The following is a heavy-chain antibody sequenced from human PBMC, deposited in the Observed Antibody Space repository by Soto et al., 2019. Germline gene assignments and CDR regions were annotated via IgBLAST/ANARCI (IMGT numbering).Heavy chain of an antibody. J-gene: IGHJ4*02. V-gene: IGHV3-23*03. CDR3: ARRTNGYFGY. CDR2: ILADYNA. D-gene: IGHD2-8*01. CDR1: GFTFSDYT. Sequence: VQLLESGGGLVQPGGSLTLSCAASGFTFSDYTMTWVRQAPGKVLECISVILADYNAYYTDSVRGRFTISRHNSKNTLYLQMNSLRAEDTAVYYCARRTNGYFGYWGQGALVTVSS.